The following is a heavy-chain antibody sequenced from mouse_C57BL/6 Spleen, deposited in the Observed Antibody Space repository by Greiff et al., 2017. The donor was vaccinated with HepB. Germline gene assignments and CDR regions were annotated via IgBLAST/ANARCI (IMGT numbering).Heavy chain of an antibody. V-gene: IGHV3-6*01. D-gene: IGHD4-1*01. J-gene: IGHJ2*01. CDR3: ARGLGHLYYFDY. CDR1: GYSITSGYY. CDR2: ISYDGSN. Sequence: EVKLQESGPGLVKPSQSLSLTCSVTGYSITSGYYWNWIRQFPGNKLEWMGYISYDGSNNYNPSLKNRISITRDTSKNQFFLKLNSVTTEDTATYYCARGLGHLYYFDYWGQGTTLTVSS.